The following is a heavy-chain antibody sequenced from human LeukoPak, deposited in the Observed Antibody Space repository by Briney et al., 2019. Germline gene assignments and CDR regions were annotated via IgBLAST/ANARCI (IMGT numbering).Heavy chain of an antibody. V-gene: IGHV3-33*01. J-gene: IGHJ4*02. CDR2: IWYDGSNK. D-gene: IGHD5-18*01. CDR3: ARNNVLQLSFDY. Sequence: GGSLRLSCAASGFTFSSYGMHWVRQAPGKGLEWVAVIWYDGSNKYYADSVKGRFTISRDNSKNTLYLQMNSLRAEDTAVYYCARNNVLQLSFDYWGQGTLVTVSS. CDR1: GFTFSSYG.